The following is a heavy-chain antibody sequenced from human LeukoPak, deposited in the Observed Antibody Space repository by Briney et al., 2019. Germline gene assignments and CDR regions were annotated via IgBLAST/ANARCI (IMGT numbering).Heavy chain of an antibody. J-gene: IGHJ6*03. CDR3: ARGPTVPLNLHSFMDV. CDR2: VYYSGRT. CDR1: GGTISTYY. V-gene: IGHV4-59*01. D-gene: IGHD1-1*01. Sequence: SETLSLTCTVSGGTISTYYWNWIRQSPGKGLEWIGYVYYSGRTNHNPSLKSRVTISVDTSKNHFSLNLNSVTSEDTALYYCARGPTVPLNLHSFMDVWGKGTTVTVSS.